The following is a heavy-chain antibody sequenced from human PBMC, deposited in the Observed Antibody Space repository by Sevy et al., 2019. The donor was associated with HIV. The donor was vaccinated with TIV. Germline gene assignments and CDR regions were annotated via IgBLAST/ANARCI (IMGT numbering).Heavy chain of an antibody. CDR3: ARLEQRHCNGAHCYPFDY. V-gene: IGHV5-51*01. CDR2: IYPDDSDT. Sequence: GESLKISCEGSGYSYTTNWIGWVRQMPGKGLEWMGVIYPDDSDTRYNPSFPGQVTISADKSINTAYLEWSSLKASDTAIYYCARLEQRHCNGAHCYPFDYWGQGTLVTVSS. J-gene: IGHJ4*02. D-gene: IGHD2-21*01. CDR1: GYSYTTNW.